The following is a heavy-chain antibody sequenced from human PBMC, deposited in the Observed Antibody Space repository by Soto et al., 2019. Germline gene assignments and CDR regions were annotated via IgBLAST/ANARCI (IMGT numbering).Heavy chain of an antibody. V-gene: IGHV3-30-3*01. Sequence: QVQLVESGGGVVQPGRSLRLSCAASGFTFSSYAMHWVRQAPGKGLEWVAVISYDGSNKYYADSVKGRFTISRDNSKNTLYLDMNRLRAEDTAVYYCAREGGRYYDFWSGYYGGPFDYWGQGTLVTVSS. CDR2: ISYDGSNK. CDR3: AREGGRYYDFWSGYYGGPFDY. CDR1: GFTFSSYA. J-gene: IGHJ4*02. D-gene: IGHD3-3*01.